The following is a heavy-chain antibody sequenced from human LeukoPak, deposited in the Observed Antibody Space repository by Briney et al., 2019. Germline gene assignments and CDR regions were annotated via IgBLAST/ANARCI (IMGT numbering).Heavy chain of an antibody. J-gene: IGHJ4*02. CDR3: ARDRPVMITFGGVIIAAY. CDR1: GYTFTSHG. CDR2: VSGYNGNT. V-gene: IGHV1-18*01. Sequence: ASVKVSCKTSGYTFTSHGINWLRQAPGQGLEWMGWVSGYNGNTDYAQKFQGRVTMTTDRPTYTVYMELRSLRSDDTAVYYCARDRPVMITFGGVIIAAYWGQGTLVSVSS. D-gene: IGHD3-16*02.